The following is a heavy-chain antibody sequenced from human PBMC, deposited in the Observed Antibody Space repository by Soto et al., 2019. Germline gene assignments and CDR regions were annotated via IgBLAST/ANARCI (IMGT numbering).Heavy chain of an antibody. V-gene: IGHV4-31*03. CDR2: IYYSGNT. D-gene: IGHD5-18*01. J-gene: IGHJ6*02. CDR3: ARDPLMATASTARHYFGLDV. CDR1: GGSIRSGGYY. Sequence: PSETLSLTCTVSGGSIRSGGYYWSWVRQNPRRGLEWIGNIYYSGNTYYNPSLKSRLTISVDKSKNQFSLNLSSVTDTDTAVYYCARDPLMATASTARHYFGLDVWGQGTTVTVSS.